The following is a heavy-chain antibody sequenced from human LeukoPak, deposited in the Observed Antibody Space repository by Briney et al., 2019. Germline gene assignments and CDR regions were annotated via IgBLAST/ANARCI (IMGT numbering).Heavy chain of an antibody. V-gene: IGHV4-59*08. CDR2: IYYSGST. D-gene: IGHD6-6*01. CDR3: AREYSSSSGRRAFVF. CDR1: GGSISSYY. Sequence: SETLSLTCTVSGGSISSYYWNWIRQPPGKGLEWIGYIYYSGSTNYNPSLKSRVTTLVDTSKNQFSLRLSSVTAADTAVYYCAREYSSSSGRRAFVFRGQGTMVTVSS. J-gene: IGHJ3*01.